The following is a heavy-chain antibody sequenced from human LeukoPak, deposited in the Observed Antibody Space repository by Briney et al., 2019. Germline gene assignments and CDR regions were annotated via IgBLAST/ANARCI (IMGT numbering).Heavy chain of an antibody. CDR3: ARARRGSYRFDY. V-gene: IGHV4-59*08. D-gene: IGHD1-26*01. Sequence: PSETLSLTCTVSGGSISSYYWSWIRQPPGKGLEWIGYIYYSGSTNYNPSLKSRVTISVDTSKNQFSLKLSSVTAADTAVYYCARARRGSYRFDYWGQGTLVTVSS. CDR1: GGSISSYY. CDR2: IYYSGST. J-gene: IGHJ4*02.